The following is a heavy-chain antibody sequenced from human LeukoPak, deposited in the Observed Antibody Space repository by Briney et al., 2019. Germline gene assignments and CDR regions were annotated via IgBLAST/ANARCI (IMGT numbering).Heavy chain of an antibody. J-gene: IGHJ4*02. CDR3: VPSANYYYFDY. Sequence: GASVKVSCKASGYTFTNYHMHWVRQAPGLGFEWMGWINPKGGGTSYPQKFQGRLTMTRDTSISTAYMELSRLRSDDTAVYYCVPSANYYYFDYWGQGTLVTVSS. CDR1: GYTFTNYH. CDR2: INPKGGGT. D-gene: IGHD4/OR15-4a*01. V-gene: IGHV1-2*02.